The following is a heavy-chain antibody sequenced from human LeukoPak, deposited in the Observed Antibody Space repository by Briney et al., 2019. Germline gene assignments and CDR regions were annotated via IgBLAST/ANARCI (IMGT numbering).Heavy chain of an antibody. J-gene: IGHJ3*02. CDR3: ARDPPSGALPANDAFDI. CDR1: GGSISSSSYY. Sequence: SETLSLTCTVSGGSISSSSYYWGWIRQPPGKGLEWIGSIYYSGSTYYNPSLKSRVTISVDTSKNQFSLKLSSVTAADTAVYYCARDPPSGALPANDAFDIWGQGTMVTVSS. D-gene: IGHD1-26*01. CDR2: IYYSGST. V-gene: IGHV4-39*07.